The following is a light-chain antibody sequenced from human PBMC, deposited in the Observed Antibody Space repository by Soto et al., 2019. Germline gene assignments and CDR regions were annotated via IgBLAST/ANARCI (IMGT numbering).Light chain of an antibody. CDR2: GVS. Sequence: QSALTQPASVSGSPGQSITISCTGTSSDVGFYNYVFWYQQHPGKAPKLIISGVSNRPSGVSNRFSGSKSGNTASLTISGLQAEDEADYYCSSFTSSDTDVFGTGTKLTVL. V-gene: IGLV2-14*01. CDR1: SSDVGFYNY. J-gene: IGLJ1*01. CDR3: SSFTSSDTDV.